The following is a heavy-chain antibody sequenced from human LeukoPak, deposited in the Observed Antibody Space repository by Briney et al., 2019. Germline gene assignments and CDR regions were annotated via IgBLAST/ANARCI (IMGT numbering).Heavy chain of an antibody. V-gene: IGHV3-23*01. D-gene: IGHD6-19*01. CDR3: ARDPNPRDGAVAVDY. Sequence: QAGGSLRLSCAASGFTFSIYTMTWVRQAPGKGLEWVSAISGNGANTYYADSVKGRFTISRDNSKNTLYVQVNSLRAEDTAVYYCARDPNPRDGAVAVDYWGQGTLVTVSS. J-gene: IGHJ4*02. CDR2: ISGNGANT. CDR1: GFTFSIYT.